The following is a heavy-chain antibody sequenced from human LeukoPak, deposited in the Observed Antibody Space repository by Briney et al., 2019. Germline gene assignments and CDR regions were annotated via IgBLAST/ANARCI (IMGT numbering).Heavy chain of an antibody. CDR3: AKSSYYDSSGYYREYYFDY. J-gene: IGHJ4*02. CDR2: LSGSGGST. Sequence: GGSLRLSCAASGFTFSSYVMSWVRQAPGKGLEWVSALSGSGGSTYYADSVKGRFTISRDNSKSTLFLQMNSLRAEDTAVYYCAKSSYYDSSGYYREYYFDYWGQGTLVTVSS. V-gene: IGHV3-23*01. D-gene: IGHD3-22*01. CDR1: GFTFSSYV.